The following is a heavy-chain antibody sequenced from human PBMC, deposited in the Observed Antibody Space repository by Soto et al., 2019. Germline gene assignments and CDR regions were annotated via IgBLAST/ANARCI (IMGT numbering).Heavy chain of an antibody. J-gene: IGHJ4*02. Sequence: QVQLVQSGAEVKKPAASVKLSCKASGYTFTSYAVHWVRQAPGQRLESMGWINTANGDTKYSQNFQSRATLTRDTPAGTAHRWLRSLTSEHKAGYVCARAPAGYYFDRWGQGTLVTVSS. CDR2: INTANGDT. CDR1: GYTFTSYA. V-gene: IGHV1-3*04. CDR3: ARAPAGYYFDR.